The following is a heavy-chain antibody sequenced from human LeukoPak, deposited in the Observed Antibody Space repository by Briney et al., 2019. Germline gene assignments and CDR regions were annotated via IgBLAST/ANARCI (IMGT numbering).Heavy chain of an antibody. Sequence: GRSLRLSCAASGFTFSNYGMHWVRQAPGKGPEWVAIVSRDGRSKYYADSVKGRFTPSRDNSKNMLDLQMNSLRAEDTAVYHCVKEDSSYYFDRWGQGTLVTVSS. CDR2: VSRDGRSK. CDR1: GFTFSNYG. V-gene: IGHV3-30*18. CDR3: VKEDSSYYFDR. J-gene: IGHJ4*02. D-gene: IGHD2-21*01.